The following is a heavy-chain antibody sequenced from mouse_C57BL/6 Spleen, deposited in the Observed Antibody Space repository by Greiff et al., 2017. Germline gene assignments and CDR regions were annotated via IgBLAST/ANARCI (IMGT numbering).Heavy chain of an antibody. D-gene: IGHD6-1*01. CDR3: ARDQQRYYFDY. CDR2: ISDGGSYT. V-gene: IGHV5-4*01. Sequence: EVQRVESGGGLVKPGGSLKLSCAASGFTFSSYAMSWVRQTPEKRLEWVATISDGGSYTYYPDNVKGRFTISRDNAKNNLYLQMSHLKSEDTAMYYCARDQQRYYFDYWGQGTTLTVSS. J-gene: IGHJ2*01. CDR1: GFTFSSYA.